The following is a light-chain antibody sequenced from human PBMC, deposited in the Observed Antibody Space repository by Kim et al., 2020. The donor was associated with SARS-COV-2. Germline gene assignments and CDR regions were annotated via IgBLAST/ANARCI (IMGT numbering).Light chain of an antibody. V-gene: IGKV3-11*01. J-gene: IGKJ1*01. Sequence: PGERATLSCPASPSVSSYIAWYQHKPGQPPRLLIYDASKRATDIPARFSASGFGTDFTLTISSLEPEDSAIYYCPQRNNWATFGQGTKV. CDR1: PSVSSY. CDR3: PQRNNWAT. CDR2: DAS.